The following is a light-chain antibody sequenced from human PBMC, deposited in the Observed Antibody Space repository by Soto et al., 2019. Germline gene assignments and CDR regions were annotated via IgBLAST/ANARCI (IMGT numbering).Light chain of an antibody. J-gene: IGLJ2*01. CDR2: GNT. CDR1: SSNLGAGYD. Sequence: QSGRAHPPSKTVAPGHRLTSPCTCSSSNLGAGYDVRWYNQLPGTAPKRLIYGNTNPPSGVPDRFSGSKSVTSASLAITGLQDEDVADYYCEYSATSLDVVFGGGTKVTVL. CDR3: EYSATSLDVV. V-gene: IGLV1-40*01.